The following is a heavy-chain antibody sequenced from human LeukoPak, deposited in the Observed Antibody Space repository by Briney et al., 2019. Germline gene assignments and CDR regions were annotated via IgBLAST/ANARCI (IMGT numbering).Heavy chain of an antibody. D-gene: IGHD4-17*01. Sequence: SRTLSLTCAVSGGSISSSNWWSWVRQPPGKGLEWIGEIYHSGSTNYNPSLKSRVTISVDKSKNQFSLKLSSVTAADTAVYYCARRPVTTGFWYFDLWGRGTLVTVSS. CDR3: ARRPVTTGFWYFDL. CDR2: IYHSGST. CDR1: GGSISSSNW. J-gene: IGHJ2*01. V-gene: IGHV4-4*02.